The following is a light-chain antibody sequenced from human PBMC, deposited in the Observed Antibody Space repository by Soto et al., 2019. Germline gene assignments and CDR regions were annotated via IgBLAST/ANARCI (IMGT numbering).Light chain of an antibody. V-gene: IGLV2-18*02. CDR1: SSDIGAYNR. CDR3: SSYTSSNTLI. CDR2: EVR. Sequence: QSALTQPPSVSGSPGQSVTISCTGTSSDIGAYNRVSWYQQPPGTAPKLMIYEVRDRTSGVPDRFSGSKSGNTASLTISGLQAEYEADYYCSSYTSSNTLIFCGGTHLTVL. J-gene: IGLJ2*01.